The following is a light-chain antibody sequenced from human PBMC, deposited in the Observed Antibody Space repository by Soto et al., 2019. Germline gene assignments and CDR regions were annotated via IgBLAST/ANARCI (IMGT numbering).Light chain of an antibody. CDR2: GAS. V-gene: IGKV3-20*01. CDR3: QQYGSSTT. Sequence: EIVLTQSPGTLSLSPGEIATLSCRASQSVSSSYLAWYQQKPGQAPRLLIYGASSRATGIPDRFSGSGSGTDFTLTISRLEPEDFAVYYCQQYGSSTTFGQGTKVEIK. CDR1: QSVSSSY. J-gene: IGKJ1*01.